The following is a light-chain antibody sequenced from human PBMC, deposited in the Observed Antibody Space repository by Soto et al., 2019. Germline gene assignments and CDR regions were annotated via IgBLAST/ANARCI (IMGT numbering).Light chain of an antibody. CDR2: WAS. Sequence: DIVMTQSPDSLAVSLGERATINCKSSRSVLFSSNNKNYLAWYQQKPGQPPKLLIHWASTRESGVPDRFSGSGSGTDFTLTISSLQTEDVAVYYCQQYYSNVFTFGPGTKVNIK. J-gene: IGKJ3*01. CDR3: QQYYSNVFT. V-gene: IGKV4-1*01. CDR1: RSVLFSSNNKNY.